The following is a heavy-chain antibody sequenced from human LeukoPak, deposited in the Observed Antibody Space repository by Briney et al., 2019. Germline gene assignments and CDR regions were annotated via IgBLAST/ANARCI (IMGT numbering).Heavy chain of an antibody. CDR1: GGTFSSYA. CDR2: IIPILGIA. V-gene: IGHV1-69*10. Sequence: SVKVSYKASGGTFSSYAISWVRQAPGQGGEWMGGIIPILGIANYAQKFQGRVTITADKTTSTDYMELRRLRCEDTAVYYCARDSTLAGLTFDYWGQGTLVTVSS. CDR3: ARDSTLAGLTFDY. D-gene: IGHD6-19*01. J-gene: IGHJ4*02.